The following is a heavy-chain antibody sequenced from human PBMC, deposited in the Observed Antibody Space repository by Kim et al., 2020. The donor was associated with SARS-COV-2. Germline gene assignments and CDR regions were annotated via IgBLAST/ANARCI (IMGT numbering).Heavy chain of an antibody. V-gene: IGHV3-30*02. D-gene: IGHD6-6*01. Sequence: VKGRFTISRDNSKNTLYLQMNSLRAEDTAVYYCAKARTGSSSSVVGYFDYWGQGTLVTVSS. CDR3: AKARTGSSSSVVGYFDY. J-gene: IGHJ4*02.